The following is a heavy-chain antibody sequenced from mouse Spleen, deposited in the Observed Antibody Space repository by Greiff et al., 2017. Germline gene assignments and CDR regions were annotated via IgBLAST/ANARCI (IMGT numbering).Heavy chain of an antibody. CDR3: ARHYGSSYAMDY. Sequence: VQLKESGAELVRPGTSVKVSCKASGYAFTNYLIEWVKQRPGQGLEWIGVINPGSGGTNYNEKFKGKATLTADKSSSTAYMQLSSLTSEDSAVYFCARHYGSSYAMDYWGQGTSVTVSS. CDR1: GYAFTNYL. D-gene: IGHD1-1*01. J-gene: IGHJ4*01. V-gene: IGHV1-54*01. CDR2: INPGSGGT.